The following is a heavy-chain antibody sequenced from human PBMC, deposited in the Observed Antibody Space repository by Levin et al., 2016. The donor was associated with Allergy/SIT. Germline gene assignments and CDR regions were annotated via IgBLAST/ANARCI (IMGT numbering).Heavy chain of an antibody. CDR3: ATRKGGGMGYLDY. CDR1: GFSFSSYA. J-gene: IGHJ4*02. D-gene: IGHD3-16*01. Sequence: GGSLRLSCAASGFSFSSYAMSWVRQAPGRGLEWVSTISGSGATTYYADSVKGPFTISRDNSKNTLYLQLNSLTADDTAVYYCATRKGGGMGYLDYWGQGTLVTVSS. CDR2: ISGSGATT. V-gene: IGHV3-23*01.